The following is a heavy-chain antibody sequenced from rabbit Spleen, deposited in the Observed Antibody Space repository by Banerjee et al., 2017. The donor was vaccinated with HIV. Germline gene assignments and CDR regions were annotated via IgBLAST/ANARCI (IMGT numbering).Heavy chain of an antibody. J-gene: IGHJ4*01. V-gene: IGHV1S7*01. Sequence: HLKESGGGLVQPGGSLKLSCTASGFTLSSYYMNWVRQAPGKGLEWIGYIDPVFGITYYASWVNARFSISRENAQNTVFLQMTSLTAADTATYFCARDGAGGSYFALWGPGTLVTVS. CDR3: ARDGAGGSYFAL. CDR2: IDPVFGIT. CDR1: GFTLSSYY. D-gene: IGHD8-1*01.